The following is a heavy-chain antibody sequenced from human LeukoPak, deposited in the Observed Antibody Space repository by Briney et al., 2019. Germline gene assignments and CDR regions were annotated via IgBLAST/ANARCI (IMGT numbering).Heavy chain of an antibody. V-gene: IGHV3-21*01. CDR2: ISSSSSYI. J-gene: IGHJ4*02. CDR1: GFTFSSYS. Sequence: PGGSLRLSCAASGFTFSSYSMNWVRQAPGKGLEWVSSISSSSSYIYYADSVKGRFTISRDNDKHSLYLQMNRLSAGHTAVYYCAILRAGWLQLHLEHWGQGTLVTVSS. D-gene: IGHD5-24*01. CDR3: AILRAGWLQLHLEH.